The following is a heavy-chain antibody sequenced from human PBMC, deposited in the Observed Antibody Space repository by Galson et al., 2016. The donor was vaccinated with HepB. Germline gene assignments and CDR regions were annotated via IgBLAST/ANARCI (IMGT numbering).Heavy chain of an antibody. D-gene: IGHD1-14*01. V-gene: IGHV3-66*02. CDR2: IYNDDTT. Sequence: SLRLSCAASGFTVSSSHMSWVRQTPGMGLQWVSVIYNDDTTFYADSVNGRFTTSRDNSKNTLYLQMNTLRPEGTAVYYCAMSLSGLDSGHSWGQGTLVTVSS. CDR3: AMSLSGLDSGHS. CDR1: GFTVSSSH. J-gene: IGHJ4*02.